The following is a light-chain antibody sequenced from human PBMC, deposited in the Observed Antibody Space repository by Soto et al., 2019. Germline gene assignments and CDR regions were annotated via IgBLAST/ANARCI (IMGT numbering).Light chain of an antibody. V-gene: IGLV2-11*01. CDR1: RSDVGGYNY. CDR3: CSYAGSVWV. J-gene: IGLJ3*02. CDR2: DVT. Sequence: QSALTQPRSVSGSPGQSVTISCTGTRSDVGGYNYVSWYQQHPGKAPKLMIHDVTKRSSGVPDRFSGSKSGNTASLTISGLQAEDEADYYCCSYAGSVWVFGGGTKLTVL.